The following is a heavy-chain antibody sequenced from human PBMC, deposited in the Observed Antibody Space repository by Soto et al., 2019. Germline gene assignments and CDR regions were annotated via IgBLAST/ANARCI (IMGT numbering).Heavy chain of an antibody. CDR1: GFTFSDYA. V-gene: IGHV3-49*03. Sequence: EVQLVESGGGLAQPGRSLTLSCSTSGFTFSDYAMTWFRQAPGKGLEWVGFIRAKAFGETTDYAASVRGRFSISRDDSKSIAYLQMSGLKTEDTAIYYCTRGRQTTLDYWGQGTLVTVSS. J-gene: IGHJ4*02. CDR2: IRAKAFGETT. CDR3: TRGRQTTLDY.